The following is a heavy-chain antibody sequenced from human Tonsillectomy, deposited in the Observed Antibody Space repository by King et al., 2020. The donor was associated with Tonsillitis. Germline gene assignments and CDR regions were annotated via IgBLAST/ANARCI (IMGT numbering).Heavy chain of an antibody. J-gene: IGHJ4*02. D-gene: IGHD3-16*02. CDR1: GGSISSDSYY. V-gene: IGHV4-39*01. CDR3: ARVPYDYLWGSYRWVYLDY. CDR2: IYYSGNT. Sequence: QVQLQESGPGLVKPSETLSLTCTVSGGSISSDSYYWGWIRQPPGKGLEWIGSIYYSGNTYSNPSLKSRVTISVDTSKNQFYLNLSSVTAADTAVYYCARVPYDYLWGSYRWVYLDYWGQGTLVTVSS.